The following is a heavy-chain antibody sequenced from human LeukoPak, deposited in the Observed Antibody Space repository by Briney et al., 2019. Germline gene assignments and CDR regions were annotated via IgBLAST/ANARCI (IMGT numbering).Heavy chain of an antibody. D-gene: IGHD6-13*01. CDR1: GFSVSGYW. Sequence: GVSLRLSCAVSGFSVSGYWMTWARQAPGKGLEWVANIKQDGSEKNYVDSVKGRFTISRDNAENSLFLQMNSLRVEDTAVYYCAREWQGGIAAAGTRIEGDYWGQGTLVAVSS. J-gene: IGHJ4*02. CDR3: AREWQGGIAAAGTRIEGDY. CDR2: IKQDGSEK. V-gene: IGHV3-7*01.